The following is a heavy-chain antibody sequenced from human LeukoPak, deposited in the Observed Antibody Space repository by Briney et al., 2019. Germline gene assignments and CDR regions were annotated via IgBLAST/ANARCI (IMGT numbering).Heavy chain of an antibody. J-gene: IGHJ4*02. CDR1: GNSFGDYY. Sequence: SETLSLTCTVSGNSFGDYYWSWIRQPARKGLEWIGRIYTSGSTNYNPSLKSRVTISVDTSKNQFSLKLSSVTAADTAVYYCARGPNYYDSSGYWFDYWGQGTLVTVSS. CDR2: IYTSGST. D-gene: IGHD3-22*01. CDR3: ARGPNYYDSSGYWFDY. V-gene: IGHV4-4*07.